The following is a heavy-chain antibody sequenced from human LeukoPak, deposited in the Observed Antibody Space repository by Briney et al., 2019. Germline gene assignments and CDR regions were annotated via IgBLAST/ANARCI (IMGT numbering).Heavy chain of an antibody. CDR3: ARHGSTGWLDP. J-gene: IGHJ5*02. CDR2: IYPPNSNT. D-gene: IGHD2-2*01. V-gene: IGHV5-51*01. Sequence: GEALKIPFNGSGYSFTSYWIAWVRQMPGKGLEWMGIIYPPNSNTIYSPSFQGQVPISADKSIGTAYLQWSSLKASDTAMYYCARHGSTGWLDPWGQGTLVTVSS. CDR1: GYSFTSYW.